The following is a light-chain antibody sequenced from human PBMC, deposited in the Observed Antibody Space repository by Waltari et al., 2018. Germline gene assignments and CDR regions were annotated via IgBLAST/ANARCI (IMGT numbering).Light chain of an antibody. CDR3: RQRSNWVT. Sequence: EIVLTQSPATLSLSPGERASLSCRASQSVDTYLAWYQQKPGQAPRLLIYDASNRATGMPARFSGSGSGTDFTLTISSLEPEDFAVYYCRQRSNWVTFGGGTKVEIK. CDR2: DAS. V-gene: IGKV3-11*01. CDR1: QSVDTY. J-gene: IGKJ4*01.